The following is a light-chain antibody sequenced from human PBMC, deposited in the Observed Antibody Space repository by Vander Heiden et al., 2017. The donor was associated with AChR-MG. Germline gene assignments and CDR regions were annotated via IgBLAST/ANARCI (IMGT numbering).Light chain of an antibody. J-gene: IGKJ1*01. CDR3: RQGRHWPPT. CDR1: QGTVHSAGNTH. CDR2: SLL. Sequence: EVVLTQSPPSLPVTLGQSASMSCSSSQGTVHSAGNTHLNWFHHRPGQARRRRITSLLLRDSGVPDKFSGGGSGTEFTLMTSRVEAGEVGVYYCRQGRHWPPTFGQGTKVEFK. V-gene: IGKV2-30*02.